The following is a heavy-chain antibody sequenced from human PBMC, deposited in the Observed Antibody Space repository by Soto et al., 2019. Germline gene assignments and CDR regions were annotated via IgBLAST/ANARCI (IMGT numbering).Heavy chain of an antibody. V-gene: IGHV3-33*01. J-gene: IGHJ6*02. D-gene: IGHD3-3*01. CDR3: AREGTPLLYYDFWSGTNYYYYGMDV. CDR1: GFTFSSYG. CDR2: IWYDGSNK. Sequence: GGSLRLSCAAPGFTFSSYGMHWVRQAPGKGLEWVAVIWYDGSNKYYADSVKGRFTISRDNSKNTLYLQMNSLRAEDTAVYYCAREGTPLLYYDFWSGTNYYYYGMDVWGQGTTVTVSS.